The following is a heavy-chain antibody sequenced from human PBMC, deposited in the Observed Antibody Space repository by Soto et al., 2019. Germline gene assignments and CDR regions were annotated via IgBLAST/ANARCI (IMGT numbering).Heavy chain of an antibody. CDR3: ASGSAGGGYFYDGMDV. V-gene: IGHV1-69*01. D-gene: IGHD1-26*01. CDR1: GGTFSNFA. J-gene: IGHJ6*02. Sequence: QAQLVQSGAEVKKPGTSVNVSCTASGGTFSNFAITWVRQAPGQGLEWMGGIIPIFRTINYAQKFQGRVTITSDESTTTAYMELSSLKSEDTAVYFCASGSAGGGYFYDGMDVWGQGTTVIVSS. CDR2: IIPIFRTI.